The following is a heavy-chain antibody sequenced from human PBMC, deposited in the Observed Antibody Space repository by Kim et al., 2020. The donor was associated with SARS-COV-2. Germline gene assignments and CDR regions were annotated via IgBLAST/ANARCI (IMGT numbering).Heavy chain of an antibody. V-gene: IGHV4-34*01. J-gene: IGHJ4*02. CDR2: INHSGST. Sequence: SETLSLTCAVYGGSFSGYYWSWIRQPPGKGLEWMGEINHSGSTNYNPSLKSRVTISVDTSKNQFSLKLSSVTAADTAVYYCARGYYDFWSGYLFGAYFDYWGQGTLVTVSS. CDR3: ARGYYDFWSGYLFGAYFDY. CDR1: GGSFSGYY. D-gene: IGHD3-3*01.